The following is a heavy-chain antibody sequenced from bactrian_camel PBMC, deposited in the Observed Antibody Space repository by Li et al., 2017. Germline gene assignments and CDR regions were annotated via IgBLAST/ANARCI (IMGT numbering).Heavy chain of an antibody. V-gene: IGHV3S1*01. CDR2: IDSGGGS. CDR1: GFTFSTTS. CDR3: VKDDWGWSFGS. J-gene: IGHJ6*01. D-gene: IGHD5*01. Sequence: HVQLVESGGGSVQAGESLRLSCAASGFTFSTTSMFWVRQAPGKGLEYVTAIDSGGGSYYPDSVKGRFTISRDNAKNSVYLQMNSLKPEDTAVYYRVKDDWGWSFGSWGQGTQVTV.